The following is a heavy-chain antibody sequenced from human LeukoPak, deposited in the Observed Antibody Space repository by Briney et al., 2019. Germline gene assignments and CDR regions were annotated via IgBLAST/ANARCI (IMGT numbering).Heavy chain of an antibody. J-gene: IGHJ4*02. V-gene: IGHV1-2*02. CDR1: GYTFTGYH. CDR3: VRASLGY. CDR2: INPNSGGT. Sequence: AASVKVSCKASGYTFTGYHIHWVRQAPGQGLEWMGWINPNSGGTNYAQKFQGRVIMTRDTSITTAYVEVSSLTSDDTAVYFCVRASLGYWGQGTLVTVPS.